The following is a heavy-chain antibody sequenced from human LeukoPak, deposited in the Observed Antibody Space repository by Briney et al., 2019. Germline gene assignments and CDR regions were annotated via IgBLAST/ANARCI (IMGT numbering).Heavy chain of an antibody. D-gene: IGHD3-22*01. Sequence: ASVKLSCNASGATFSSYAISWGRQAPGQGLEWMGGIIPIFGTANYAQKFQGRVTITADESTSTAYMELSSLRSEDTAVYYCASLGYYDSSGYYYALNWFDPWGQGTLVTVSS. J-gene: IGHJ5*02. CDR3: ASLGYYDSSGYYYALNWFDP. V-gene: IGHV1-69*13. CDR2: IIPIFGTA. CDR1: GATFSSYA.